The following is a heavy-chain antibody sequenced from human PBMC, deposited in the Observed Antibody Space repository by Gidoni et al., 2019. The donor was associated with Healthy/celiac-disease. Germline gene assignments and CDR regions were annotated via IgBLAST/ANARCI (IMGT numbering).Heavy chain of an antibody. CDR2: ISRSGSTI. D-gene: IGHD3-22*01. CDR3: ARVSSGYSKLDY. J-gene: IGHJ4*02. Sequence: EVQLVESGGGLVQPGVSLRLSCAASGFPFSSYEMNWVRQAPGKGLEWVSYISRSGSTIYYADSVKGRFTISRENAKNSLYLQMNSLRAEDTAVYYCARVSSGYSKLDYWGQGTLVTVSS. CDR1: GFPFSSYE. V-gene: IGHV3-48*03.